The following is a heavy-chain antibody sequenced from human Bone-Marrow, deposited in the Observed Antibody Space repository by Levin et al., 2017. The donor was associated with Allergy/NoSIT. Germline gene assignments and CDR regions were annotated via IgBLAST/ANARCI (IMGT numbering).Heavy chain of an antibody. J-gene: IGHJ6*02. CDR1: GYTFTDYY. CDR3: ARENGEYSYGFYYSNYGMDV. D-gene: IGHD5-18*01. CDR2: INPKSGDT. Sequence: RGESLKISCKASGYTFTDYYMNWVRQAPGQGLEWMGWINPKSGDTKYAQKFQGRVTVTRDTSISTAYMELSSLRSDDTAVYYCARENGEYSYGFYYSNYGMDVWGQGSTVTVSS. V-gene: IGHV1-2*02.